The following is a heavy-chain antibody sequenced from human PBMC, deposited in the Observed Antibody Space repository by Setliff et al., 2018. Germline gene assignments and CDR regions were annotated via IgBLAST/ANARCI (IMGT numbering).Heavy chain of an antibody. V-gene: IGHV4-34*12. CDR2: IIHSGST. CDR3: ARDLGHGGDPAY. D-gene: IGHD2-21*02. Sequence: SETLSLTCAVYGGSFSGYYCSWIRQPPGERLEWIGEIIHSGSTNYNPSLKSRVTISMDTSKNQFSLKVSSVTATDTAVYYCARDLGHGGDPAYCGQGILVTVSS. J-gene: IGHJ4*02. CDR1: GGSFSGYY.